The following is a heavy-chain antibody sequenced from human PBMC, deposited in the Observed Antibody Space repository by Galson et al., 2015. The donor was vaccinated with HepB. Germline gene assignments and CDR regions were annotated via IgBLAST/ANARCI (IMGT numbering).Heavy chain of an antibody. CDR2: INSDGSST. CDR1: GFTFSSYW. J-gene: IGHJ6*02. Sequence: SLRLSCAASGFTFSSYWMHWVRHAPGKGLVWVSRINSDGSSTNYADSVKGRFTISRDNAKNTLYLQMNSLRAEDTAVYYCAKTIGYSYGYYYYYGMDVWGQGTTVTVSS. D-gene: IGHD5-18*01. V-gene: IGHV3-74*01. CDR3: AKTIGYSYGYYYYYGMDV.